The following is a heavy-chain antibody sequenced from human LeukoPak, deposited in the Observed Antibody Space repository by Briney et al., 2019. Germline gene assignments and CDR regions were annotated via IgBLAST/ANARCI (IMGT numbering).Heavy chain of an antibody. V-gene: IGHV4-61*02. J-gene: IGHJ3*02. CDR2: IYTSRST. CDR3: ARRGDI. D-gene: IGHD3-10*01. Sequence: SETLSLTCTVSGGSISSGSYYWIWIRQPAGKGLEWIGRIYTSRSTNYNPSLKRRVTISVDTSKNQFSLKLSSVTAADTAVYYCARRGDIWGQGTMVTVSS. CDR1: GGSISSGSYY.